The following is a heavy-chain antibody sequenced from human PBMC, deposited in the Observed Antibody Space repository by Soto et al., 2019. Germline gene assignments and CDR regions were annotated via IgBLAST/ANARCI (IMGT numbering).Heavy chain of an antibody. V-gene: IGHV3-23*01. CDR2: ISGSGGST. Sequence: SGGSLRLSCAASGFTFSSYAMSWVRQAPGKGLEWVSAISGSGGSTYYADSVKGRFTISRDNSKNTLYLQMNSLRAEDTAVYYCAKGYDSSGYYYPDPWGQGTLVTVSS. J-gene: IGHJ5*02. CDR1: GFTFSSYA. D-gene: IGHD3-22*01. CDR3: AKGYDSSGYYYPDP.